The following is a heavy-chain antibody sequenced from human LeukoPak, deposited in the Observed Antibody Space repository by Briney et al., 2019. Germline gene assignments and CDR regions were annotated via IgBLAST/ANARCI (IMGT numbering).Heavy chain of an antibody. J-gene: IGHJ5*02. Sequence: PGGSLRLSCAASGFTFSSYWMSWVRQAPGKGLEWVANIKQDGSEKYYVDSVKGRFTISRDNAKNSLYLQMNSLRAEDTAVYYCARDRTYCSSTSCDSYNWFDPWGQGTLVTVSS. D-gene: IGHD2-2*01. CDR3: ARDRTYCSSTSCDSYNWFDP. CDR1: GFTFSSYW. CDR2: IKQDGSEK. V-gene: IGHV3-7*01.